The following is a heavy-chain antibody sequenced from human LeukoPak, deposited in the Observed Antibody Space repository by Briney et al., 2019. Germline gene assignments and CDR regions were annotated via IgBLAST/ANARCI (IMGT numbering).Heavy chain of an antibody. CDR2: ISAYNANT. Sequence: ASVKVSCKASGYTFTSYGISWVRQAPGQGLEWMGWISAYNANTNYAQKLQGRVTMTTDTSTSTAYMDLRSLRSDDTAVYYCAGDRGVSYYNPKDLIFDYWGQGTLVTVSS. J-gene: IGHJ4*02. CDR1: GYTFTSYG. D-gene: IGHD1-26*01. V-gene: IGHV1-18*01. CDR3: AGDRGVSYYNPKDLIFDY.